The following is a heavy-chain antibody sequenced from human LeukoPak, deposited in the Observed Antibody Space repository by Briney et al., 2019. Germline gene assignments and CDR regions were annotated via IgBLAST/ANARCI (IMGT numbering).Heavy chain of an antibody. V-gene: IGHV3-7*03. Sequence: GGSLRLSCAASGFDFSNYWMYWVRQAPGKGLEWVANIKQDGSEKYYVDSVRGRFTISRDNAKGSLHLQMNSMRAEDTAVYYCVRAPYYSGIEHYFDHWGQGILVTVSS. J-gene: IGHJ4*02. CDR2: IKQDGSEK. CDR3: VRAPYYSGIEHYFDH. CDR1: GFDFSNYW. D-gene: IGHD3-22*01.